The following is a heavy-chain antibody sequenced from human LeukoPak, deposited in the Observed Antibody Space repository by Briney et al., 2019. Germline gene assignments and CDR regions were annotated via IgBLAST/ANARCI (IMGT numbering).Heavy chain of an antibody. CDR3: ASVVHLAYCGGDCSLDN. V-gene: IGHV1-69*01. CDR1: GGTFASYA. D-gene: IGHD2-21*02. J-gene: IGHJ4*02. Sequence: SVTVSCKASGGTFASYAISWVRQAPGQGLECMGGIIPIFGTANYAQKFQGRVTITADESTSTAYMELSSLRSEDTAVYYCASVVHLAYCGGDCSLDNWGQGTLVTVSS. CDR2: IIPIFGTA.